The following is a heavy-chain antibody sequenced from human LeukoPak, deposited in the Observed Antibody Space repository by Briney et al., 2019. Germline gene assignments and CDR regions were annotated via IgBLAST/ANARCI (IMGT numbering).Heavy chain of an antibody. D-gene: IGHD4-23*01. CDR2: IYPGDSAT. CDR1: GYSFTSYW. V-gene: IGHV5-51*01. J-gene: IGHJ5*02. CDR3: ARRGYGGNSADWFDP. Sequence: GESLKISCKGSGYSFTSYWIGWVRQMPGKGLEWMGIIYPGDSATRYSPSFQGQVTISADKSISTAYLQWSSLKASDTAMYYCARRGYGGNSADWFDPWGQGTLVTVSS.